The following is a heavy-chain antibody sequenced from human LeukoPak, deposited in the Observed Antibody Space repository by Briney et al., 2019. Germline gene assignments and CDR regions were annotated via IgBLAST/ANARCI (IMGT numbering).Heavy chain of an antibody. CDR2: ISYDGSNK. CDR3: ARIGRDYGDYFDY. Sequence: GGSLRLSCAASGFTFSTYGMHWVRQAPGKGLEWVAVISYDGSNKYYADSVKGRFTISRDNSKNTLYLQMNSLRAEDTAVYYCARIGRDYGDYFDYWGQGTLVTVSS. D-gene: IGHD4-17*01. V-gene: IGHV3-30*03. J-gene: IGHJ4*02. CDR1: GFTFSTYG.